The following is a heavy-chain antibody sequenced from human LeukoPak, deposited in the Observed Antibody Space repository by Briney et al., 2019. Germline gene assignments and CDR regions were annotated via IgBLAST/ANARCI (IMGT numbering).Heavy chain of an antibody. CDR2: ISYDGSNK. Sequence: PGRSLRLSCAASGFTFSNYGMHWVRQALGKGLEWVAVISYDGSNKYYADSLKGRFTISRDNSKNTLYLQMNSLRADDTALYYCAKDSYYYDSSGYYPQYYYYYMDVWGKGTTVTVSS. D-gene: IGHD3-22*01. CDR1: GFTFSNYG. J-gene: IGHJ6*03. CDR3: AKDSYYYDSSGYYPQYYYYYMDV. V-gene: IGHV3-30*18.